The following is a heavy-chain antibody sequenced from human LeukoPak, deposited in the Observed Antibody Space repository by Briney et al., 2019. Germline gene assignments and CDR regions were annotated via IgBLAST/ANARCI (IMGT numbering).Heavy chain of an antibody. V-gene: IGHV3-21*01. Sequence: PGGSLRLSCAASGFTFSSYSMNWVRQAPGKGLEWVSSISSSSSYIYYADSVKGRFTISRDNAKNSLYLQMNSLRAEDTAVYYCARGAPLEYCGGDCSRLLDYWGQGTLVTVSS. CDR3: ARGAPLEYCGGDCSRLLDY. J-gene: IGHJ4*02. CDR1: GFTFSSYS. CDR2: ISSSSSYI. D-gene: IGHD2-21*02.